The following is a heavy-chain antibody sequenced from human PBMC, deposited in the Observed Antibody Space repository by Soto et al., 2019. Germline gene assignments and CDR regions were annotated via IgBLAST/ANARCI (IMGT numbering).Heavy chain of an antibody. CDR2: IYTSGST. Sequence: XETLSLTCTVSGCSISSYYWSWIRQPAGKGLEWIGRIYTSGSTNYNPSLKSRVTMSVDTSKNQFSLKLSSVTAADTAVYYCARGPYYYDSSGYSGFDYWGQGTLVTVSS. V-gene: IGHV4-4*07. D-gene: IGHD3-22*01. CDR3: ARGPYYYDSSGYSGFDY. J-gene: IGHJ4*02. CDR1: GCSISSYY.